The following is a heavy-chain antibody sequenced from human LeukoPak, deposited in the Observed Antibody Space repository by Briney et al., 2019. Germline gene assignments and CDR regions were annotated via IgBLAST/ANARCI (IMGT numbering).Heavy chain of an antibody. V-gene: IGHV3-48*04. CDR3: ARVGTSGWTSDY. D-gene: IGHD6-19*01. CDR1: GFTFSSYS. Sequence: PGGSLRLSCAASGFTFSSYSINWVRQAPGKGLEWLSYISSSSRTISYADSLKGLFTVSRDNAKNSLDLQMNSLRVEDTAVYYCARVGTSGWTSDYWGQGTLVTVSS. J-gene: IGHJ4*02. CDR2: ISSSSRTI.